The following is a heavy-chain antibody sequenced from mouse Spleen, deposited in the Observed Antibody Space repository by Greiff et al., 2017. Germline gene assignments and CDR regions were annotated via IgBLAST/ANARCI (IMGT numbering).Heavy chain of an antibody. J-gene: IGHJ1*01. CDR1: GYTFTSYW. V-gene: IGHV1-53*01. Sequence: QVHVKQPGTELVKPGASVKLSCKASGYTFTSYWMHWVKQRPGQGLEWIGNINPSNGGTNYNEKFKSKATLTVDKSSSTAYMQLSSLTSEDSAVYYCARQELLRDFDVWGAGTTVTVSS. D-gene: IGHD1-1*01. CDR3: ARQELLRDFDV. CDR2: INPSNGGT.